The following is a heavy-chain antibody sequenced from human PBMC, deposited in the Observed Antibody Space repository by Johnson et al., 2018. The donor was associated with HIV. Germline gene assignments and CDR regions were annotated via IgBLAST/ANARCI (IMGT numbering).Heavy chain of an antibody. J-gene: IGHJ3*02. CDR1: GFTFSSYA. CDR3: AGLGGSHDAFDI. Sequence: VQLVESGGGVVQPGRSLRLSCAASGFTFSSYAMSWVRQAPGKGLEWVSAISGSGGNTYYADSVKGRFIISRDNSKNTLYLQMNSLRAEDTAVYYCAGLGGSHDAFDIWGQGTMVTVSS. D-gene: IGHD1-26*01. CDR2: ISGSGGNT. V-gene: IGHV3-23*04.